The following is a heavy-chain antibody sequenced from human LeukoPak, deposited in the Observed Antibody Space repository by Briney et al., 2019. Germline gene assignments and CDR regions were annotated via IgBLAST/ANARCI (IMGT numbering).Heavy chain of an antibody. CDR2: INPNSGGT. CDR1: GYTFTGYY. CDR3: ASSVRDIVVVPAAIRFDY. D-gene: IGHD2-2*02. J-gene: IGHJ4*02. Sequence: ASVKVSCKASGYTFTGYYMHWVRQAPGQGLEWMGWINPNSGGTNYAQKFQGRVTMTRDTSISTAYMELSRLRSDDTAVYYCASSVRDIVVVPAAIRFDYWGQGTLVTASS. V-gene: IGHV1-2*02.